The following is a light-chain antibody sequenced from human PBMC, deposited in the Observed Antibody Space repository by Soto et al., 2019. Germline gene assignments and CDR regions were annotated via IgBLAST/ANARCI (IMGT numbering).Light chain of an antibody. Sequence: AIRMAQSPSSFSASTGDRVSITCRATQDIGTYLAWYQQIPGKAPKLLIYDASTLQTGVPSRFSGSGSGTDFTLTISYLQSEDFGTYYCQQYHSYPWAFGQGTKVDIK. CDR2: DAS. CDR1: QDIGTY. V-gene: IGKV1-8*01. CDR3: QQYHSYPWA. J-gene: IGKJ1*01.